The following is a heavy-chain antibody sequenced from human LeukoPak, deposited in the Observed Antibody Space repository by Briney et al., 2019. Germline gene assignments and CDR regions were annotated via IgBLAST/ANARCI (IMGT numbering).Heavy chain of an antibody. CDR3: ARDRREQLVCDY. CDR2: ISSSSSYI. Sequence: GGSLRLSCAASGFTFSSYSMTWVRQAPGKGLEWVSSISSSSSYIYYADSVKGRFTISRDNAKNSLYLQMNSLRAEDTAVYYCARDRREQLVCDYWGQGTLVTVSS. J-gene: IGHJ4*02. CDR1: GFTFSSYS. D-gene: IGHD6-6*01. V-gene: IGHV3-21*01.